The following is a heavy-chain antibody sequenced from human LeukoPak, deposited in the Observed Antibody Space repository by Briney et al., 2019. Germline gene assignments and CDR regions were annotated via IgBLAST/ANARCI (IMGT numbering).Heavy chain of an antibody. D-gene: IGHD1-26*01. CDR1: GYTFTGYY. Sequence: SVKVSCKASGYTFTGYYMHWVRQAPGQGLEWMGWINPNSGGTNYAQKFQGRVTMTRDTSISTGYMEVSRLRSDDTAVYYCASSGSRAPFFDYWGQGTLVTVSS. CDR2: INPNSGGT. V-gene: IGHV1-2*02. CDR3: ASSGSRAPFFDY. J-gene: IGHJ4*02.